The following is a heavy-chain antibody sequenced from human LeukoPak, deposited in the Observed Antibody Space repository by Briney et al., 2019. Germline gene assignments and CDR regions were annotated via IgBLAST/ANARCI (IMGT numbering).Heavy chain of an antibody. J-gene: IGHJ4*02. CDR2: IYTSGST. CDR3: AGQYWGSYRYI. CDR1: GGSISSYY. Sequence: PSETLSLTCTVSGGSISSYYWSWLRQPAGKGPEWIGRIYTSGSTNYNPSLKSRVTMSVDTSKNQFSLKLSSMTAADTAVYYCAGQYWGSYRYIWGQGTLVTVSS. D-gene: IGHD3-16*02. V-gene: IGHV4-4*07.